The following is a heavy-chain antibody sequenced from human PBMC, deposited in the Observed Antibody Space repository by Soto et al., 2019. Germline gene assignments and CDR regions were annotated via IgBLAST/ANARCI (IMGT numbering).Heavy chain of an antibody. J-gene: IGHJ4*02. CDR3: VKDRGYLQFDY. D-gene: IGHD3-22*01. V-gene: IGHV3-7*03. Sequence: EVQLVESGGGLVQPGGSLRLSCAASGFTFSASWMTWVRQAPGKGLEWVANIKVDGSDKYYVDSVKGRFTISRDNAKNSLYLQMNSLRAEDTAVYYCVKDRGYLQFDYWGQGTLVTVSS. CDR2: IKVDGSDK. CDR1: GFTFSASW.